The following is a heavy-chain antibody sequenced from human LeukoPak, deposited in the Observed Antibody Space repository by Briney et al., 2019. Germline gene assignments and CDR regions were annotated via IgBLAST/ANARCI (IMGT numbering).Heavy chain of an antibody. CDR3: ARVTTVIPDAFDI. Sequence: PGGSLRLSCAASGFTFSSYWMSWVRQAPGKGLEWVANIKQDGSEKYYVDSVKGRFTISRDNSKNTMYLQMNSLKPEDTAVYYCARVTTVIPDAFDIWGQGTMVTVSS. V-gene: IGHV3-7*01. J-gene: IGHJ3*02. CDR2: IKQDGSEK. CDR1: GFTFSSYW. D-gene: IGHD4-17*01.